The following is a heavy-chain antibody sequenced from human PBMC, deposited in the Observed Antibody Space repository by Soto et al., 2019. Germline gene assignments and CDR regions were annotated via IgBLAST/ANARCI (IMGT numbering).Heavy chain of an antibody. J-gene: IGHJ6*02. CDR1: GYTLTELS. CDR3: ATEIVGAARAGGLYYYGMDV. V-gene: IGHV1-24*01. CDR2: FDPEDGET. Sequence: GASVKVSCKVSGYTLTELSMHWVRQAPGKGLEWMGGFDPEDGETIYAQKFQGRVTMTEDTSTDTAYMELSSLRSEDTAVYYCATEIVGAARAGGLYYYGMDVWGQGTTVTVSS. D-gene: IGHD6-6*01.